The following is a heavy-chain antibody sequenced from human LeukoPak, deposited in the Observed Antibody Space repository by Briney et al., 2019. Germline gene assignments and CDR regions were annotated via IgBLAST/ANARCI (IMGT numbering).Heavy chain of an antibody. V-gene: IGHV6-1*01. CDR1: IHRVSSNRAA. CDR3: AREPRIWSRATDENYYYYGMDV. Sequence: SQTLSLPCAISIHRVSSNRAAWNWITQSPSRGLEWLERTYYRYKLYNDYAVSVKRLITINPDTSKNQFSLQLNSVTPENTAVYYCAREPRIWSRATDENYYYYGMDVWGQRTTVTVSS. D-gene: IGHD3-3*01. J-gene: IGHJ6*02. CDR2: TYYRYKLYN.